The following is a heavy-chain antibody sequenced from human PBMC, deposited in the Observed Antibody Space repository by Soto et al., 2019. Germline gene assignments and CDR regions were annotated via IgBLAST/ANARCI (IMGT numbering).Heavy chain of an antibody. Sequence: ASVKVSCKVSGYTLTELSMHWVRQAPGKGLEWMGGFDPEDGETIYAQKFQGRVTMTEDTSTDTAYMELSSLRSEDTAVYYCATGRVDYYHVKYYFDYWGQGTLVTVSS. D-gene: IGHD3-10*01. CDR1: GYTLTELS. CDR3: ATGRVDYYHVKYYFDY. V-gene: IGHV1-24*01. CDR2: FDPEDGET. J-gene: IGHJ4*02.